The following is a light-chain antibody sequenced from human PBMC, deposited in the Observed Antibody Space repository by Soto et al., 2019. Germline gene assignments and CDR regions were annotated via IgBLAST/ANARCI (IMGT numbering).Light chain of an antibody. CDR3: HHYGSSRT. V-gene: IGKV3-20*01. Sequence: EIVLTQSPGTLSLSPGERATLSCRASQSVSSSYLAWYQQKLGQAPRLLMYGASSRATGIPDRFSGSGSGTDSTLTSSRLEAEDFAVYYCHHYGSSRTFGQGTKVEIK. J-gene: IGKJ1*01. CDR1: QSVSSSY. CDR2: GAS.